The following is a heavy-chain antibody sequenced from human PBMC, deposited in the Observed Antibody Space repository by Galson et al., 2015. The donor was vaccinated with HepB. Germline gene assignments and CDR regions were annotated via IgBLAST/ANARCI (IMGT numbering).Heavy chain of an antibody. CDR1: GFTFSSYA. CDR3: ARGRGYDYVWGSYRYDYYGMDV. V-gene: IGHV3-30-3*01. J-gene: IGHJ6*02. D-gene: IGHD3-16*02. CDR2: ISYDGSNK. Sequence: SLRLSCAASGFTFSSYAMHWVRQAPGKGLEWVAVISYDGSNKYYADSVKGRFTISRDNSKNTLYLQMNSLRAEDTAVYYCARGRGYDYVWGSYRYDYYGMDVWGQGTTVTVSS.